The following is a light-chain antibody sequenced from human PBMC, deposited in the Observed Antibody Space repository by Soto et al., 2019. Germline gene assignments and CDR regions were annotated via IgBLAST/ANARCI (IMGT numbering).Light chain of an antibody. CDR2: GNN. CDR1: SSNIGAGYD. V-gene: IGLV1-40*01. CDR3: NPFDTTLRVSV. J-gene: IGLJ3*02. Sequence: QSVLTQPPSVSGAPGQRVTISCSGTSSNIGAGYDVHWYHQLPGTAPKLLIFGNNNRPSGVPARFSASRSGPSASLAITGFQVKKEANYSSNPFDTTLRVSVFAGGPKLPV.